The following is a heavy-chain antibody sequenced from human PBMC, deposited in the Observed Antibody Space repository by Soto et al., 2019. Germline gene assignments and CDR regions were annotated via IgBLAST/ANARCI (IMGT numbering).Heavy chain of an antibody. CDR3: ARQGFGPLHGLVDV. D-gene: IGHD3-10*01. J-gene: IGHJ6*02. CDR1: GGSISSYY. CDR2: VHHSWGS. V-gene: IGHV4-59*08. Sequence: QVQLQESGPGLVKPSETMSLSCTVSGGSISSYYWSWFRQSPGKRMEWIGYVHHSWGSSYNPSLLSRDAISPDTSTSQFSLKVTSVTATDTAVYYCARQGFGPLHGLVDVWGQGTTVTVSS.